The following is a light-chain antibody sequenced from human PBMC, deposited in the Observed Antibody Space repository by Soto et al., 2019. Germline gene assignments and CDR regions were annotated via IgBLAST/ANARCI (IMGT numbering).Light chain of an antibody. J-gene: IGKJ2*01. CDR2: DAF. Sequence: DTQMTQSPSTLSASVGDTVTITCRASQTIYTWLAWYQQKPGKAPKLLIFDAFNLETGVPSRFSGSGSGTEFSLTISGLQPDDFATYYCQQYNDYSPYTFGRGTKVEV. CDR1: QTIYTW. CDR3: QQYNDYSPYT. V-gene: IGKV1-5*01.